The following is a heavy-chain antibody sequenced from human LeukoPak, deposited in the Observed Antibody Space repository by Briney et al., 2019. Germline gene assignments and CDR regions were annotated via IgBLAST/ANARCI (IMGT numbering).Heavy chain of an antibody. CDR1: GGSISSSSYY. CDR3: ARHRASSSWSPPGY. D-gene: IGHD6-13*01. J-gene: IGHJ4*02. CDR2: IYYSGST. Sequence: PSETLSLTCTVSGGSISSSSYYWGWIRQPPGKGLEWIGSIYYSGSTNYNPSLKSRVTISADTSKNQFSLKLSSVTAADTAVYYCARHRASSSWSPPGYWGQGTLVTVSS. V-gene: IGHV4-39*01.